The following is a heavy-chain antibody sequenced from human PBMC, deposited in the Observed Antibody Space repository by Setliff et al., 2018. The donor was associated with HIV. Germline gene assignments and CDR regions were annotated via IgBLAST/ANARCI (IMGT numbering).Heavy chain of an antibody. V-gene: IGHV4-38-2*02. Sequence: SETLSLTCTVSGDSISSDFYWGWIRQPPGKGLEWIGSIYHSGRTYYNPSLRSRVTITSDKSKNQLSLTLNSVTAADTAVYYCARQRAGEIEELPGALPLRGVFDLWGQGTMVTVSS. CDR2: IYHSGRT. J-gene: IGHJ3*01. CDR1: GDSISSDFY. D-gene: IGHD1-7*01. CDR3: ARQRAGEIEELPGALPLRGVFDL.